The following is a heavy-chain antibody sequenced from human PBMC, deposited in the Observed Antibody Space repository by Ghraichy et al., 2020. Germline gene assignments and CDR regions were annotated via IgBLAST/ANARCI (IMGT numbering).Heavy chain of an antibody. Sequence: SETLSLTCAVYGGSFSGYYWTWIRQPPGKGLEWIGEVNHSGNTNYNPSLKSRLTISGDTSKIQFSLKVSSVTAADTAIYYCARARFTTLRWKYGMDVWGQGTTVTVSS. J-gene: IGHJ6*02. D-gene: IGHD4-23*01. V-gene: IGHV4-34*01. CDR1: GGSFSGYY. CDR3: ARARFTTLRWKYGMDV. CDR2: VNHSGNT.